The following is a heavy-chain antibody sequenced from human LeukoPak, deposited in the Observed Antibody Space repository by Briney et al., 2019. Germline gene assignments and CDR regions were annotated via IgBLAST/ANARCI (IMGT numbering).Heavy chain of an antibody. CDR3: ARGVPYPSWSGPHYSDD. D-gene: IGHD3-3*01. Sequence: GGSLRLSCEASGFTFSNYGMSWVRQAPGKGLEWVAHIKQDGSQEYYVDSVRGRFTISRDNAKNSLNLQMNYLRSDDTAVYYCARGVPYPSWSGPHYSDDWGQGILVTVSS. V-gene: IGHV3-7*01. CDR1: GFTFSNYG. CDR2: IKQDGSQE. J-gene: IGHJ4*02.